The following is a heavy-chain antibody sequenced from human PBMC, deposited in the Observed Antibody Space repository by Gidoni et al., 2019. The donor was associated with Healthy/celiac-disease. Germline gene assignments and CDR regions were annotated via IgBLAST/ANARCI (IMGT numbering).Heavy chain of an antibody. D-gene: IGHD6-6*01. CDR1: GGSFSGYY. CDR2: ITHSGST. J-gene: IGHJ4*02. V-gene: IGHV4-34*01. CDR3: ARGHGLAARRPYFDY. Sequence: QVQLQQWGAGLLKPSETLYLTCAVYGGSFSGYYWRWVRQPPGKGLEWIGVITHSGSTNYNPSLKSRVTISVDTSKNQFSLKLSSVTAADTAVYYCARGHGLAARRPYFDYWGQGTLVTVSS.